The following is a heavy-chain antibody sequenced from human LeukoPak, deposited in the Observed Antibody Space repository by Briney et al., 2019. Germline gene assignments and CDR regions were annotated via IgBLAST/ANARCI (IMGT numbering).Heavy chain of an antibody. Sequence: SETLSLTCTVSGASISNYYWSWIRQPPGKGLEWIGYIYYSGSTNYNPSLKSRVTISVDTSKNQFSLKLSSVTAADTAVYYCARDFEGMDVWGKGTTVTVSS. D-gene: IGHD3-9*01. V-gene: IGHV4-59*01. CDR3: ARDFEGMDV. CDR1: GASISNYY. J-gene: IGHJ6*04. CDR2: IYYSGST.